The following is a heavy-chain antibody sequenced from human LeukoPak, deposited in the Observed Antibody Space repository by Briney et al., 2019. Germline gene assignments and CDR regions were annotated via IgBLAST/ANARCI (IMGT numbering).Heavy chain of an antibody. CDR2: IYSSGGT. V-gene: IGHV4-31*03. CDR1: GGSINSGAYF. D-gene: IGHD3-9*01. J-gene: IGHJ4*02. CDR3: ARMRNDLLTGYDYYFDY. Sequence: SETLSLTCTVSGGSINSGAYFWSWIRQHPGKGLEWIGYIYSSGGTYHNPSLKSRVTISVDTSKSHFSLKLSSVTAADTAVYYCARMRNDLLTGYDYYFDYWGQGTLVTVSS.